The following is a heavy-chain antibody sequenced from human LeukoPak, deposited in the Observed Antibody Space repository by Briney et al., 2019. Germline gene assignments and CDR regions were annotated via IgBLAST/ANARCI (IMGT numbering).Heavy chain of an antibody. V-gene: IGHV4-59*05. Sequence: PGGSLRLSCAASEFTFSSYSMNWVRQAPGKGLEWVGSIYYGGYTYYNPSLKSRVTISADTSKNQFALKMTSMTAADTAVYYCVRHGYRDYAIDSWGQGILVTVSS. J-gene: IGHJ4*02. CDR2: IYYGGYT. CDR1: EFTFSSYSMN. CDR3: VRHGYRDYAIDS. D-gene: IGHD5-12*01.